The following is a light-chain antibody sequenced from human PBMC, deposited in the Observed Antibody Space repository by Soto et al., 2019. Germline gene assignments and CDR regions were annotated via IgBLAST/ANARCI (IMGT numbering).Light chain of an antibody. V-gene: IGKV1-5*01. J-gene: IGKJ1*01. CDR3: QQYNSYSRT. CDR2: DAS. Sequence: DFQMTQSPSTLSASVGDRVPLSCRASQSISSWLAWYQQKPGKAPKLLIYDASSLESGVPSRFSGSGSGTEFTLTISSLQPDDFATYYCQQYNSYSRTFGQGTRWIS. CDR1: QSISSW.